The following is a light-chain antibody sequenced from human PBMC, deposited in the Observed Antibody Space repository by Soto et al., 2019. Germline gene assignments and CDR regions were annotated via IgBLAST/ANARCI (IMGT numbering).Light chain of an antibody. V-gene: IGKV3-11*01. Sequence: ESVFTQSPATLSLSPGERATLSCRASQSVSSYLAWYQQKPGQAPRLLIYDASNRATGIPARFSGSGSGTDFTLTISSLEPEDFAVYYCQQRSNWPRTFGQGTKVDIK. CDR2: DAS. CDR1: QSVSSY. CDR3: QQRSNWPRT. J-gene: IGKJ1*01.